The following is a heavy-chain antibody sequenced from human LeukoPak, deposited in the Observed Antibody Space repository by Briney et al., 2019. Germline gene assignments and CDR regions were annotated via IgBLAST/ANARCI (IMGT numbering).Heavy chain of an antibody. V-gene: IGHV1-2*02. J-gene: IGHJ4*02. CDR1: GYTFTGYY. D-gene: IGHD6-19*01. CDR2: IHPNSGAT. CDR3: ARRPAVTGTLAY. Sequence: ASVKVSCKASGYTFTGYYMHWVRQAPGQGLEWMGWIHPNSGATNYAQKFQGRVTMTRDTSINTAYMELSGLRSDDTAMYYCARRPAVTGTLAYWGQGTLVTVSS.